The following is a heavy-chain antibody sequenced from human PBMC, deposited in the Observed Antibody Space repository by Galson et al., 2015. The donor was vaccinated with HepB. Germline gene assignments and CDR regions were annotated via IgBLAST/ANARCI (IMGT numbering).Heavy chain of an antibody. D-gene: IGHD2-15*01. CDR3: ARGYCTGGNCYNFDY. CDR2: INANSDGT. CDR1: GYTFTDYY. Sequence: SVKVSCKASGYTFTDYYLHWVRQAPGQGLEWMGWINANSDGTNYAQKYQGWVTMTRDTSISTAYMELSRLRSDDTAVYYCARGYCTGGNCYNFDYWGQGTLVTVPS. V-gene: IGHV1-2*04. J-gene: IGHJ4*02.